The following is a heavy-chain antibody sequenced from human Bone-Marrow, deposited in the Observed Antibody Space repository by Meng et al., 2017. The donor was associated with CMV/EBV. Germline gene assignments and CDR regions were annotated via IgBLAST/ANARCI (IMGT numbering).Heavy chain of an antibody. CDR3: ARDHRGYCSSTSCYWEDYYYYGMDV. Sequence: GGSLRLSCAASGFTFSSYGMHWVRQAPGKGLEWVAFIRYDGSNKYYADSVKGRFTISRDNSKNTLYLQMNSLRAEDTAVYYCARDHRGYCSSTSCYWEDYYYYGMDVWGQGTTVTVSS. D-gene: IGHD2-2*01. V-gene: IGHV3-30*02. CDR1: GFTFSSYG. CDR2: IRYDGSNK. J-gene: IGHJ6*02.